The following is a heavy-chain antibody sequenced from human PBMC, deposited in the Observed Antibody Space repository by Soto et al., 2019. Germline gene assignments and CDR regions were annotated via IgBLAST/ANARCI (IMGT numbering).Heavy chain of an antibody. V-gene: IGHV3-15*07. D-gene: IGHD3-22*01. Sequence: GGSLRLSCAASGFTFSNAWMNWVRQAPGKGLEWVGRIKSKTDGGTTDYAAPVKGRFTISRDDSKNTLYQQMNSLKTEDTAVYYCTTSAYYYDSSGPTRRTDYWGQGTLVTVSS. CDR3: TTSAYYYDSSGPTRRTDY. CDR1: GFTFSNAW. CDR2: IKSKTDGGTT. J-gene: IGHJ4*02.